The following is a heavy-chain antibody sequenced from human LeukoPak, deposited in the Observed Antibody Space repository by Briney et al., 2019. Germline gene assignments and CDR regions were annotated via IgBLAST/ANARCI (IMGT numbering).Heavy chain of an antibody. D-gene: IGHD6-19*01. V-gene: IGHV1-8*01. J-gene: IGHJ3*02. CDR1: GYTFTSYD. CDR3: ARGLLAVAGVDAFDI. Sequence: ASVKVSCKASGYTFTSYDINWVRQATGQGLEWTGWMSPNSGNTGYAQKFQGRVTMTRNTSISTAYMELSSLRSEDTAVYYCARGLLAVAGVDAFDIWGQGTMVTVSS. CDR2: MSPNSGNT.